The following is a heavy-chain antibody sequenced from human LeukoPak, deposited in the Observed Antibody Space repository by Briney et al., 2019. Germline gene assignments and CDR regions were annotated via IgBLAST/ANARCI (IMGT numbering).Heavy chain of an antibody. V-gene: IGHV1-69*13. CDR3: ARAPSGYYPTYFDY. CDR2: IIPIFGTA. J-gene: IGHJ4*02. Sequence: ASVKVSCKASGGTFSSYAISWVRQAPGQGLEWMGGIIPIFGTANYAQKFQGRVTITADESTSTAYMEPSSLRSEDTAVYYCARAPSGYYPTYFDYWGQGTLVTVSS. CDR1: GGTFSSYA. D-gene: IGHD3-3*01.